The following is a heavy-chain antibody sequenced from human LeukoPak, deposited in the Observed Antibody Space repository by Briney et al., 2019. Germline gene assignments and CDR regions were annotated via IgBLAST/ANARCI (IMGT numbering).Heavy chain of an antibody. J-gene: IGHJ4*02. CDR3: TTDYVSPKRSSSWYLGFDY. CDR2: IKSKTDGGTT. Sequence: GGSLRLSCAASGFTFSNAWMSWVRQAPGKGLEWVGRIKSKTDGGTTDYAAPVKGRFTISRDDSKNTLYLQMNSLKTEDTAVYFCTTDYVSPKRSSSWYLGFDYWGQGTLVTVSS. CDR1: GFTFSNAW. V-gene: IGHV3-15*01. D-gene: IGHD6-13*01.